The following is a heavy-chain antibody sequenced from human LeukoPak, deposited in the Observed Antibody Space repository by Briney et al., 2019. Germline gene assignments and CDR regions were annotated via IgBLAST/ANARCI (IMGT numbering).Heavy chain of an antibody. J-gene: IGHJ4*02. CDR3: ARGEYYYDGGY. V-gene: IGHV3-48*03. CDR2: ISSSGSTI. CDR1: GFIFSSYE. Sequence: GGSLRLSCGASGFIFSSYEMNWVRQAPGKGLEWVSHISSSGSTIYYADSVKGRFTISRDNAKNSLYLQMESLRAEDTAVYYCARGEYYYDGGYWGQGTLVTVSS. D-gene: IGHD3-22*01.